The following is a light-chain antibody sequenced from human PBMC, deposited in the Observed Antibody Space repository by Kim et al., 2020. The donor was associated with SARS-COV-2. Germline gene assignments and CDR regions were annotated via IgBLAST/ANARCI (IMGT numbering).Light chain of an antibody. J-gene: IGKJ2*01. CDR1: QSIGTY. V-gene: IGKV1-39*01. Sequence: SAALGARVTISVRTSQSIGTYVNWYQHKPGKAPNLLIYGASTLHSGVPSRFSGSGSGTDFTLTVSSLQPEDLATYYCQQSYSSHYTFGQGTKLEI. CDR3: QQSYSSHYT. CDR2: GAS.